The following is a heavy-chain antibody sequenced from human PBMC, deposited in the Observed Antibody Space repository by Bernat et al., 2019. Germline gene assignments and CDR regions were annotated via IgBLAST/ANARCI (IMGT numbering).Heavy chain of an antibody. CDR1: GFTFSSYG. D-gene: IGHD1-1*01. V-gene: IGHV3-33*08. CDR3: ARDAGYTYYYGMDV. Sequence: VQLAESGGGLVQPGGSLKLSCAASGFTFSSYGMHWVRQAPGKGLEWVAVIWYDGSNKYYADSVKGRFTISRDNSKNTLYLQMNSLRAEDTAVYYCARDAGYTYYYGMDVWGQGTTVTVSS. CDR2: IWYDGSNK. J-gene: IGHJ6*02.